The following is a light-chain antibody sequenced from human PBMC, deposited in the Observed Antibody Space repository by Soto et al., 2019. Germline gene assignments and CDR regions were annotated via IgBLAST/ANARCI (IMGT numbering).Light chain of an antibody. Sequence: DIQMTQSPSTLSGSVGDRVTITCRASQTISSWLAWYQQKPGKAPKLLIYKASTLKSGVPSRFSGSGSGTEFTLTISGLQPDDFTTYYCQQYTSYSRAFGQGTKVDNK. CDR1: QTISSW. CDR3: QQYTSYSRA. J-gene: IGKJ1*01. V-gene: IGKV1-5*03. CDR2: KAS.